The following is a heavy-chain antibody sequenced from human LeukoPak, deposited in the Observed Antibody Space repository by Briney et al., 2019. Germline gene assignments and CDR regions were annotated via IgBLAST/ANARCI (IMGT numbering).Heavy chain of an antibody. CDR1: GGSFSGYY. V-gene: IGHV4-34*01. Sequence: SETLSLTCAVYGGSFSGYYWSWIRQPPGKGLEWIGEINHSGSANYNPSLKSRVTISVDTSKNQFSLKLSSVTAADTAVYYCARRRFSYSSSSDFDYWGQGTLVTVSS. CDR3: ARRRFSYSSSSDFDY. CDR2: INHSGSA. D-gene: IGHD6-6*01. J-gene: IGHJ4*02.